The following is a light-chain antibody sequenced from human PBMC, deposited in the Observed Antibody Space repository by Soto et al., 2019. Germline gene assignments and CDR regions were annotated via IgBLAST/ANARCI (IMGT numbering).Light chain of an antibody. Sequence: EIVLTQSPGTLSLSPGERATLYCRASQSVGSNYLAWYQQKPGQAPRVLIYGASSRATGIPDRFSGSGSGADFTLTISRPEPEDFAVYYCRQYTTSPFTFGPGTKVDIK. J-gene: IGKJ3*01. CDR2: GAS. V-gene: IGKV3-20*01. CDR1: QSVGSNY. CDR3: RQYTTSPFT.